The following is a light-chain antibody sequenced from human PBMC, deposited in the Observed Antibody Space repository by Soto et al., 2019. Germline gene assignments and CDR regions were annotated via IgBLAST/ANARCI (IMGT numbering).Light chain of an antibody. Sequence: QSALTQPASVSGSPGQSITISCTGTSSDVGGYNYVSWYQQHPGKAPKLMIYEVSNRPSGVSNRFSGSKSGNTASLTISGLQADDAADYYCSSYTSSSILVFGGGIKLTVL. CDR1: SSDVGGYNY. V-gene: IGLV2-14*01. J-gene: IGLJ3*02. CDR3: SSYTSSSILV. CDR2: EVS.